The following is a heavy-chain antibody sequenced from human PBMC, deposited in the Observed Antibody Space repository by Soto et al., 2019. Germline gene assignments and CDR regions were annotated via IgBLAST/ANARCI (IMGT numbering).Heavy chain of an antibody. D-gene: IGHD2-8*01. CDR3: AKEVRYCTNGVCYNYYYGMDV. Sequence: GGSLRLSCAASGFTFSIYGMQWVRDAPGKGLEWVAVISYDGSNKYYADSVKGRFTISRDNSKNTLYLQMNSLRAEDTAVYYCAKEVRYCTNGVCYNYYYGMDVWGQGTTVTVSS. V-gene: IGHV3-30*18. CDR1: GFTFSIYG. J-gene: IGHJ6*02. CDR2: ISYDGSNK.